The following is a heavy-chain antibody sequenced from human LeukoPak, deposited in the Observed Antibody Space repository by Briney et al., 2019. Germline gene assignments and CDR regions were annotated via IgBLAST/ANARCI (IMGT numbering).Heavy chain of an antibody. CDR1: GFTFNSYA. CDR3: AIGHYPDASCAGDCYYSY. J-gene: IGHJ4*02. D-gene: IGHD2-21*02. Sequence: GGSLRLSCAASGFTFNSYAMTGVRQAPGEGLEWFLGITAGGDKIFYADSVKGRFTISRDNSKNTLYLQTDSLRGEDTAVYYCAIGHYPDASCAGDCYYSYWGQGTLVTVSS. V-gene: IGHV3-23*01. CDR2: ITAGGDKI.